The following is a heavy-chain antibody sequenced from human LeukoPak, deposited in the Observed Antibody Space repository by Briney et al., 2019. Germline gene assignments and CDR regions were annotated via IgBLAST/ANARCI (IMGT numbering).Heavy chain of an antibody. CDR3: ARVNIVGATFFDY. Sequence: GGSLRLSCAASGFTFSSYSMTWVRQAPGKGLEWVSSISSSSSYIYYADSVKGRFTISRDNAKNSLYLQMNSLRAEDTAVYYCARVNIVGATFFDYWGQGTLVTVSS. J-gene: IGHJ4*02. D-gene: IGHD1-26*01. CDR1: GFTFSSYS. V-gene: IGHV3-21*01. CDR2: ISSSSSYI.